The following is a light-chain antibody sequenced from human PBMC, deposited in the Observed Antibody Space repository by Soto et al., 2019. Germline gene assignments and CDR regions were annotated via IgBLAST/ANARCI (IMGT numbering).Light chain of an antibody. CDR1: QFLSSY. Sequence: EVVLTQSPATLSLARGERATLSCRASQFLSSYLAWYQQKPGQPPRLLIYDTSNRATGIPARFSGSGSGTDFTLTVSSLEPEDFALYYCQQRSNRINCGQGTRREIK. CDR3: QQRSNRIN. CDR2: DTS. J-gene: IGKJ5*01. V-gene: IGKV3-11*01.